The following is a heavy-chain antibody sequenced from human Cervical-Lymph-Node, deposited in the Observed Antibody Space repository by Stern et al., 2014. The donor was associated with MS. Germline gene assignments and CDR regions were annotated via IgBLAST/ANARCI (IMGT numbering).Heavy chain of an antibody. CDR3: ARLYGDDGGGY. Sequence: EVQLVESGGGLVQPGGSLRLSCAASGFTFSNYGMNWVRQAPGKGLEWVSYISGGSSTIYYADSVRGRFTISRDNAKNSLYLQMNTLRVEDTAVYYCARLYGDDGGGYWGQGALVTVSS. J-gene: IGHJ4*02. D-gene: IGHD4-17*01. CDR2: ISGGSSTI. CDR1: GFTFSNYG. V-gene: IGHV3-48*01.